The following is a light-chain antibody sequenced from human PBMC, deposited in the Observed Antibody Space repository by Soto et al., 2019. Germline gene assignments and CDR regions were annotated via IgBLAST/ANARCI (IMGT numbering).Light chain of an antibody. V-gene: IGKV1-39*01. CDR2: AAS. CDR3: QQSYSTLSIT. CDR1: QGISNY. J-gene: IGKJ5*01. Sequence: IQLTQSQSSLSASVGYRLTITCRASQGISNYLAWYQQRPRKAPKLLXYAASSLQSGVPSRFSGSGSGTDFTLTISSLQPEDFATYYCQQSYSTLSITFGQGTRLEIK.